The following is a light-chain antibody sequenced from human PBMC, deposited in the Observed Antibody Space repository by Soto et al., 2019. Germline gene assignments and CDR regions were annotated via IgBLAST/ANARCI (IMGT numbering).Light chain of an antibody. V-gene: IGKV1-17*01. CDR2: AAP. Sequence: EIQITQSASSLSACGGGRVMITCRASQGIRNDLGWSQREPGKAPKRLIPAAPSLQSGVPSRFSGSGSGTEFTLTISSLQPDDFATPYCQQYNTYATFGQGTRLEIK. CDR3: QQYNTYAT. CDR1: QGIRND. J-gene: IGKJ5*01.